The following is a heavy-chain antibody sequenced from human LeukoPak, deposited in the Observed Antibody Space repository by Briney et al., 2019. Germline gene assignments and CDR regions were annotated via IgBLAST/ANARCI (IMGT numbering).Heavy chain of an antibody. Sequence: GGSLRLSCAASGFTFSSYGMHWVRQAPGKGLEGVAVIWYDGSNKYYADSVKGRFTISRDNSKNTLYLQMNSLRAEDTAVYYCARDLYGDYGYWGQGTLVTVSS. CDR2: IWYDGSNK. CDR1: GFTFSSYG. J-gene: IGHJ4*02. CDR3: ARDLYGDYGY. V-gene: IGHV3-33*01. D-gene: IGHD4-17*01.